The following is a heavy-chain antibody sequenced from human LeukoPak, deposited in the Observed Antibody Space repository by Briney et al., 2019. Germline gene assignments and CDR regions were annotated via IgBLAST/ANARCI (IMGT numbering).Heavy chain of an antibody. J-gene: IGHJ4*02. CDR2: ISGSGGST. V-gene: IGHV3-23*01. CDR3: AKDQSYSGSYYDY. Sequence: GGSLRLSCAASGFTFSTYWMHWVRQAPGKGLEWVSGISGSGGSTNYADSVKGRFTISRDNSKNTVYLQMNSLRAEDTAVYYCAKDQSYSGSYYDYWGQGTLVIVSS. CDR1: GFTFSTYW. D-gene: IGHD1-26*01.